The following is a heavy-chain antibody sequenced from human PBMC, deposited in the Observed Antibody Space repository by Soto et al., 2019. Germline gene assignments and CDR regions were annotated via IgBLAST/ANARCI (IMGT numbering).Heavy chain of an antibody. J-gene: IGHJ4*02. V-gene: IGHV4-39*01. CDR3: ARQTTDSSSWYIFDY. Sequence: SETLSLTCTVSGGSISSSSYYWGWIRQPPGKGLEWIGSIYYSGSTYYNPSLKSRVTISVDTSKNQFSLKLSSVTAADTAVYYCARQTTDSSSWYIFDYWGQGNLVTVSS. CDR1: GGSISSSSYY. CDR2: IYYSGST. D-gene: IGHD6-13*01.